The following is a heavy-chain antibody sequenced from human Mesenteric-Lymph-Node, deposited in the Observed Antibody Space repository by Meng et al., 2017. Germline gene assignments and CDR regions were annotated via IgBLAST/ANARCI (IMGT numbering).Heavy chain of an antibody. V-gene: IGHV3-53*01. CDR1: GFTVSSKY. D-gene: IGHD6-13*01. CDR2: IYGDVSS. Sequence: EVQLVESGGGLIQPGGSLRLSCAASGFTVSSKYISWVRQAPGQGLEWVSVIYGDVSSYYADSVKGRFTISRDNSKNTLYLQMNSLRAEDTAVYYCARGRVSSNWPYNFDTWGQGTLVTVSS. CDR3: ARGRVSSNWPYNFDT. J-gene: IGHJ4*02.